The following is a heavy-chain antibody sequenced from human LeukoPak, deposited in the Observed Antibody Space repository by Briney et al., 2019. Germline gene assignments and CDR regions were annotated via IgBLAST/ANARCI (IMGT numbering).Heavy chain of an antibody. CDR2: IYSGGST. CDR1: GFTVSSNY. J-gene: IGHJ4*02. V-gene: IGHV3-66*04. Sequence: GGSLRLSCAASGFTVSSNYMSWVRQAPGKGLEWVSVIYSGGSTYYADSVKGRFTISRDNSKNTLYLQMNSLRAEDTAVYYCARPSDRPAMGPPGYWGQGTLVTVSS. D-gene: IGHD5-18*01. CDR3: ARPSDRPAMGPPGY.